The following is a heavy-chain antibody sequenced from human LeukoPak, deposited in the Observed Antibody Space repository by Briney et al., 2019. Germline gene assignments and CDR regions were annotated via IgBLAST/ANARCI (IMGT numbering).Heavy chain of an antibody. D-gene: IGHD6-19*01. CDR1: GISFSVYV. CDR2: ISDDGNNK. V-gene: IGHV3-30*03. J-gene: IGHJ4*02. Sequence: GNSLRLSCAASGISFSVYVIHWVRQGPGKGLEWMERISDDGNNKLYGESVRGRFTISRDNSKNTLNLQMNSLREEDTAVYYCVVQPMYNSAWRPFDYWGQGTLVTVSS. CDR3: VVQPMYNSAWRPFDY.